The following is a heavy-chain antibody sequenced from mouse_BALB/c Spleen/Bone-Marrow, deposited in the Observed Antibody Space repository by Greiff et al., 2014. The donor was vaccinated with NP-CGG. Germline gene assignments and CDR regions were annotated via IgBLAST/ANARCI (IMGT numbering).Heavy chain of an antibody. CDR2: IDPAKGNT. CDR1: GFNIKDSY. CDR3: ARNCPFAY. Sequence: VQLQQSGAELVKPGASVKLSCTASGFNIKDSYLHWVKQRPEQGLDWIGRIDPAKGNTNYDPKFQGKAIITADTSSNTAYLQLSSLTSEDTAVYFCARNCPFAYWGQGTLVTVSA. J-gene: IGHJ3*01. D-gene: IGHD4-1*01. V-gene: IGHV14-3*02.